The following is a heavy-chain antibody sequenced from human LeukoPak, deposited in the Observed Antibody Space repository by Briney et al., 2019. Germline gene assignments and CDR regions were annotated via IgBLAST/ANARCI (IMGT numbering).Heavy chain of an antibody. D-gene: IGHD1-26*01. CDR1: GGSISSYY. V-gene: IGHV4-59*01. CDR2: IYYSGST. Sequence: SETLSLTCTVSGGSISSYYWSWIRQPPGKGLEWIGYIYYSGSTSYNPSLKSRVTISVDTSKNQFSLKLRSVTAADTAVYYCARYSGSYPHDAFEIWGRGTMVTVSS. J-gene: IGHJ3*02. CDR3: ARYSGSYPHDAFEI.